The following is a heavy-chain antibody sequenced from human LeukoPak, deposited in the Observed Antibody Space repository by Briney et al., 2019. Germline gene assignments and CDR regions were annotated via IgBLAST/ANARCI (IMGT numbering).Heavy chain of an antibody. V-gene: IGHV1-18*01. CDR3: AREGGHCSSTSCPGWFDP. Sequence: ASAKVSCKASGYTFTSYGISWVRQAPGQGLEWMGWISAYNGNTNYAQKLQGRVTMTTDTSTSTAYMELRSLRSDDTAVYYCAREGGHCSSTSCPGWFDPWGQGTLVTVSS. J-gene: IGHJ5*02. CDR2: ISAYNGNT. D-gene: IGHD2-2*01. CDR1: GYTFTSYG.